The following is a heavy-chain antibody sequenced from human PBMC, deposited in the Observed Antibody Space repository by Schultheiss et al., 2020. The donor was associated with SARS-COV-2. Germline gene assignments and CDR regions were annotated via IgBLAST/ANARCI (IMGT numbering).Heavy chain of an antibody. J-gene: IGHJ6*02. CDR1: GFTFSSYG. Sequence: GGSLRLSCAASGFTFSSYGMHWVRQAPGKGLEWVAVIWYDGSNKYYADSVKGRFTISRDNSKNTLYLQMNSLRAEDTAVYYCARDGGYYDFWSGYYRGMDVWGQGTTVTVSS. V-gene: IGHV3-33*01. CDR3: ARDGGYYDFWSGYYRGMDV. D-gene: IGHD3-3*01. CDR2: IWYDGSNK.